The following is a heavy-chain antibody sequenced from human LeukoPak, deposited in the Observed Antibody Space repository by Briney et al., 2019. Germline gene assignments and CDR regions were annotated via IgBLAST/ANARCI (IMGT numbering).Heavy chain of an antibody. D-gene: IGHD2-15*01. Sequence: GGSLRLSCAASGFTFSSYAMSWVRQAPGKGLEWVSGISWNSGTIGYADSVKGRFTISRDNAKKSVYLQMNSLRPEDSALYYCARHGNHGNIPDDYWGQGTLVTVSS. CDR3: ARHGNHGNIPDDY. CDR2: ISWNSGTI. CDR1: GFTFSSYA. J-gene: IGHJ4*02. V-gene: IGHV3-9*01.